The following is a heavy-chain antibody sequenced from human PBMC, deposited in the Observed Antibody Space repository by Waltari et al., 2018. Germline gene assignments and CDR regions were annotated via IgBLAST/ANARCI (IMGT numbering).Heavy chain of an antibody. CDR1: GCPFKNFA. J-gene: IGHJ4*02. CDR2: ITESGDT. CDR3: AKRWAIYYFEY. Sequence: EVQLVESGGGLVQPGGSLRLPCAASGCPFKNFAMSWVRQAPGKGLEWVSTITESGDTFYADSVKGRFATSRDNYKNTLSLQMNSLRAEDTAVYYCAKRWAIYYFEYWGQGNLVTVSS. D-gene: IGHD3-9*01. V-gene: IGHV3-23*04.